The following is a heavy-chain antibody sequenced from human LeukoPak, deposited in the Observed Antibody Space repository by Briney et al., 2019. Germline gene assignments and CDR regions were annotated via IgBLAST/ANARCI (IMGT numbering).Heavy chain of an antibody. Sequence: GGSLRLSCAASGFSFSDNYMTWVRQAPGKGLVWVSRIHSDGIGTTYADSVKGRFTISRDNSKNTLDLQMNNLRAEDTAVYYCARDHYYVPDYWGQGTLVTVSS. J-gene: IGHJ4*02. V-gene: IGHV3-74*03. CDR1: GFSFSDNY. CDR2: IHSDGIGT. D-gene: IGHD3-10*02. CDR3: ARDHYYVPDY.